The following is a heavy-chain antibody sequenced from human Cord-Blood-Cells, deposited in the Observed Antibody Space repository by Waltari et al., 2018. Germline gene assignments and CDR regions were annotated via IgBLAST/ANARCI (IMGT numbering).Heavy chain of an antibody. CDR3: ATLGGSGWYFDY. V-gene: IGHV4-34*01. CDR1: GGSFSGYY. J-gene: IGHJ4*02. Sequence: QVQLQQWGAGLLKPSETLSLTCAVYGGSFSGYYWSWIRQPPGKGLEWIGEINHSGSTNYNPSLKSRVTISVDTSKNQFSLKRSSVTAADTAVYYCATLGGSGWYFDYWGQGTLVTVSS. CDR2: INHSGST. D-gene: IGHD6-19*01.